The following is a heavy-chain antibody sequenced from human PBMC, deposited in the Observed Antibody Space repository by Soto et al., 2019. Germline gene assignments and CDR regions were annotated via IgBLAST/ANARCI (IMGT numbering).Heavy chain of an antibody. CDR1: GGSISSSSYY. D-gene: IGHD1-7*01. Sequence: PSETLSLTCTVSGGSISSSSYYWGWIRQPPGKELEWIGSIYYSGSTYYNPSLKSRVTISVDTSKNQFSLKLSSVTAADTAVYYCASPGGWNYVWYYYGMDVWGQGTTVTVSS. CDR3: ASPGGWNYVWYYYGMDV. V-gene: IGHV4-39*01. CDR2: IYYSGST. J-gene: IGHJ6*02.